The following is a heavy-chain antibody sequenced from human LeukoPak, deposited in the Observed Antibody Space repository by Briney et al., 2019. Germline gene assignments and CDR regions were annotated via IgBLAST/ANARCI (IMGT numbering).Heavy chain of an antibody. CDR3: ATWYSSSWALGYFQH. Sequence: SETLSLTCTVSGGSISSYYWSWIRQPPGKGLEWIGEINHSGSTNYNPSLKSRVTISVDTSKNQFSLKLSSVTAADTAVYYCATWYSSSWALGYFQHWGQGTLVTVSS. V-gene: IGHV4-34*01. CDR1: GGSISSYY. D-gene: IGHD6-13*01. J-gene: IGHJ1*01. CDR2: INHSGST.